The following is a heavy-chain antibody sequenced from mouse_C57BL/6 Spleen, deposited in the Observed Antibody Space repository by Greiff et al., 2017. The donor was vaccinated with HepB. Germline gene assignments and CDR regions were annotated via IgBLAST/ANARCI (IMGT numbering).Heavy chain of an antibody. CDR1: GFTFKDDY. D-gene: IGHD1-1*01. Sequence: VQLKQSGAELVRPGASVKLSCTASGFTFKDDYMHWVKQRPEQGLEWIGWIDPENGDTEYASKFQGKATITADTSSNTAYLQLSSLTSEDTAVYYGTNNYGSRTWFAYWGQGTLVTVSA. V-gene: IGHV14-4*01. CDR2: IDPENGDT. J-gene: IGHJ3*01. CDR3: TNNYGSRTWFAY.